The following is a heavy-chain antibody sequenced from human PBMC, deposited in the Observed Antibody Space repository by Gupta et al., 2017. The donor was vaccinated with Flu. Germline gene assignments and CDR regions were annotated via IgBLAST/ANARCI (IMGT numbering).Heavy chain of an antibody. D-gene: IGHD3-16*02. V-gene: IGHV4-31*03. CDR3: ARGGGNRFPTKNWFDP. CDR2: IYYSGST. J-gene: IGHJ5*02. CDR1: GGPISSGGYY. Sequence: QVQLQESGPGLVKPSQTLSLTCTVSGGPISSGGYYWSWIRQHPGKGLEWIGYIYYSGSTYYNPSLKSRVTISVDTSKNQFSLKLSSVTAADTAVYYCARGGGNRFPTKNWFDPWGQGTLVTVSS.